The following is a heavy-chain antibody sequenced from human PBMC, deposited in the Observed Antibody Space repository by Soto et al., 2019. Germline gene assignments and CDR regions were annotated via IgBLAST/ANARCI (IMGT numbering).Heavy chain of an antibody. D-gene: IGHD3-3*01. Sequence: PGGSLRLSCAASGFTFSSYAMSWVRQAPGKGLEWVSAISGSGGSTYYADSVKGRFTISRDNSKNTLYLQMNSLRAEDTAVYYCAKSGYYDFWSGYYNFDYWGQGTLVTVSS. V-gene: IGHV3-23*01. CDR2: ISGSGGST. J-gene: IGHJ4*02. CDR1: GFTFSSYA. CDR3: AKSGYYDFWSGYYNFDY.